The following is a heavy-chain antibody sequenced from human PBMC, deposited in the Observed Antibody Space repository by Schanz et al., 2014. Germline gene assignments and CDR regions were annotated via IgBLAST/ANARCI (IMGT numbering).Heavy chain of an antibody. CDR2: ILGLASTT. V-gene: IGHV3-23*04. CDR3: AKDAPYPFDL. CDR1: GFTFSTSA. J-gene: IGHJ2*01. Sequence: EVQLVESGGGLVQPGGSLRLSCAASGFTFSTSAMSWVRQVPGKGLEWVSAILGLASTTYYADSVKGRFTISRDNSKNTLYLQMNSLRAEDTAIYYCAKDAPYPFDLWGRGTLITVSS.